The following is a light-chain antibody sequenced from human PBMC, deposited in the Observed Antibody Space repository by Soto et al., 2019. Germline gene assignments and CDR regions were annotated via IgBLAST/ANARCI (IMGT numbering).Light chain of an antibody. J-gene: IGKJ1*01. CDR3: PQYKDYWT. V-gene: IGKV1-5*01. Sequence: IEILGCRSTMTASVGDRVTITFRASQSISSWLAWDQQKPGKAPKLIIYYASSLESGVPSRFSGSGSGTEFTLTISSLQPDEFATYYCPQYKDYWTFGQGTKVDI. CDR2: YAS. CDR1: QSISSW.